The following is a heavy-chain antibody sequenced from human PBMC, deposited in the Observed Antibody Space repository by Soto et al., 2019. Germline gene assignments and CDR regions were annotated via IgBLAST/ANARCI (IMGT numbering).Heavy chain of an antibody. CDR3: ARDTREITRVRGVIPYYIYHMDV. CDR1: GGTFNNYA. J-gene: IGHJ6*02. CDR2: IIPAFGTP. D-gene: IGHD3-10*01. Sequence: QVQLAQSGAEVKKRGSSVKVSCRGSGGTFNNYAISWVRQAPGEGLEWMGGIIPAFGTPKYAQRFQDRVTISADVYAGTAYMELTSLRSDDTAVYYCARDTREITRVRGVIPYYIYHMDVWGPGTTVAVSS. V-gene: IGHV1-69*01.